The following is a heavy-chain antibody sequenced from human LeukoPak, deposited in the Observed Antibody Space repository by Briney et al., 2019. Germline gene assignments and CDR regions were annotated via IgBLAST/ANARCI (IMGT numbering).Heavy chain of an antibody. CDR3: ARDEGRGGDLGY. CDR2: IVPSSGNT. Sequence: ASVPVSCKASGYSFTVYYIHWVRQAPGQGLEWMGWIVPSSGNTHYAQKFQGRVTMTRDTSISTAYLELSRLTSDDTAVYFCARDEGRGGDLGYWGQGTLDSVFS. V-gene: IGHV1-2*02. J-gene: IGHJ4*02. D-gene: IGHD3-16*01. CDR1: GYSFTVYY.